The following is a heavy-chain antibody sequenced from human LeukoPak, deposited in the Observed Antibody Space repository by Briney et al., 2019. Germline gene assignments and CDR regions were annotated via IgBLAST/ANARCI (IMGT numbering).Heavy chain of an antibody. V-gene: IGHV1-69*01. D-gene: IGHD6-13*01. J-gene: IGHJ4*02. CDR3: ARGLRYSSSWWYFDY. Sequence: SVKVSCKASGGTFSSYAISWVRQAPGQGLEWMGGIIPIFGTANYAQKFQGRVTITADESTSTAYMELSSLRSEDTAVYYCARGLRYSSSWWYFDYWGQGTLVTVSS. CDR1: GGTFSSYA. CDR2: IIPIFGTA.